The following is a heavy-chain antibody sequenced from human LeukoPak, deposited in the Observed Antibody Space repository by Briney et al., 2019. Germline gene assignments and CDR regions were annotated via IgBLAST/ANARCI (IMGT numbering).Heavy chain of an antibody. CDR2: IYYSGST. D-gene: IGHD2-2*01. Sequence: SETLSLTCTVSGGSMSPYHWGWIRQPPGKGLEWIGYIYYSGSTNYNPSLKSRVTISVDTSKNQFTLKLSSVTAADTAVYYCARADCSSTSCDLDYWGQGTLVTVSS. V-gene: IGHV4-59*01. CDR3: ARADCSSTSCDLDY. J-gene: IGHJ4*02. CDR1: GGSMSPYH.